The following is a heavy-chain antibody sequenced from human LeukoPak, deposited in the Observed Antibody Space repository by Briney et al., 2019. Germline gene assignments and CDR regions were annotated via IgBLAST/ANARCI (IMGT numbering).Heavy chain of an antibody. CDR1: GYTFTGYY. CDR3: ARDYCSGGSCYSTFDY. J-gene: IGHJ4*02. Sequence: ASVKVSCKASGYTFTGYYMHWVRQAPGQGLEWMGWINPNSGGTNYAQKFQGRVTMTRDTSISTAYMELSRLRSDDTAVHYCARDYCSGGSCYSTFDYWGQGTLVTVSS. D-gene: IGHD2-15*01. CDR2: INPNSGGT. V-gene: IGHV1-2*02.